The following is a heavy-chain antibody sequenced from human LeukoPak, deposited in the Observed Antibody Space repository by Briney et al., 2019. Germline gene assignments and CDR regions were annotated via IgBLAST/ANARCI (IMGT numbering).Heavy chain of an antibody. CDR1: GFTFTNSA. D-gene: IGHD6-19*01. J-gene: IGHJ4*02. V-gene: IGHV1-58*02. CDR2: IVVGRGNT. Sequence: GASVKVSCKASGFTFTNSAMQWVRQARGQRLEWIGWIVVGRGNTNYAQMFQERVTITRDMSTSTAYMELSSLRSEDTAVYYRAADDQRWLEWGQGTLVTVSS. CDR3: AADDQRWLE.